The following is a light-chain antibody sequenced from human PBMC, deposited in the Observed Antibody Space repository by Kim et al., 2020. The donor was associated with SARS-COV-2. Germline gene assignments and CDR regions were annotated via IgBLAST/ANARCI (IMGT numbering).Light chain of an antibody. J-gene: IGKJ1*01. V-gene: IGKV3-20*01. Sequence: PGERATLSCRASPSVSSSYLAWYQQKPGQAPRLLIYGASSRATGIPDRFSGSGSGTDFTLTISRLEPEDFAVYYCQQYGSSPPWTFGQGTKVDIK. CDR2: GAS. CDR1: PSVSSSY. CDR3: QQYGSSPPWT.